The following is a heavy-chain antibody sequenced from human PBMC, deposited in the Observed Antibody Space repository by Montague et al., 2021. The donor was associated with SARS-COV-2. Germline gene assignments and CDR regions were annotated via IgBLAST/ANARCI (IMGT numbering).Heavy chain of an antibody. D-gene: IGHD1-26*01. CDR2: NHHTGST. J-gene: IGHJ4*02. CDR3: ARKASGRSDLAY. CDR1: GDSISTDNW. Sequence: SETLSLTCVVSGDSISTDNWWTFVRLPPGKRLGWVGENHHTGSTKYTSFLKRLVIMLVNSTWHQSPLRLTAVTAAETAFYYCARKASGRSDLAYWGQGILVIVSS. V-gene: IGHV4-4*02.